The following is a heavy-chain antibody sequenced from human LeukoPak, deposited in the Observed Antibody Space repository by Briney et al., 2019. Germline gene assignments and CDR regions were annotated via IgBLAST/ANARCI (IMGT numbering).Heavy chain of an antibody. D-gene: IGHD3-22*01. V-gene: IGHV4-59*12. CDR2: IYYSGST. J-gene: IGHJ3*02. CDR1: GGSISSYY. CDR3: ARGTPRIRSGYYLIGFAFDI. Sequence: PSETLSLTCTVSGGSISSYYWSWIRQPPGKGLEWIGYIYYSGSTNYNPSLKSRVTISVDTSKNQFSLKLSSVTAADTAVYYCARGTPRIRSGYYLIGFAFDIWGQGTMVTVSS.